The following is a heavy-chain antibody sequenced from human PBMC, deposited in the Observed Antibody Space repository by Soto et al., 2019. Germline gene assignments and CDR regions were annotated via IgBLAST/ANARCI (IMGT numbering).Heavy chain of an antibody. CDR2: INSDGSTA. Sequence: PGGSLRLSCAASGFTFSGYGMHWVRQVPGKGLVWVSRINSDGSTANYADSVKGRFAISGDNAKNTLYLQMNSLRAEDTAVYYCVRGGRGLDYWGQGILVTVSS. D-gene: IGHD2-21*02. V-gene: IGHV3-74*01. CDR1: GFTFSGYG. CDR3: VRGGRGLDY. J-gene: IGHJ4*02.